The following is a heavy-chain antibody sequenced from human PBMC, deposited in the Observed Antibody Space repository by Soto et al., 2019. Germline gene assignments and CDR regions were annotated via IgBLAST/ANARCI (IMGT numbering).Heavy chain of an antibody. D-gene: IGHD1-1*01. CDR1: GGSISTNH. V-gene: IGHV4-59*01. CDR2: IYYRGST. CDR3: ARDDNNYGMDV. J-gene: IGHJ6*02. Sequence: LSLTCTVSGGSISTNHWTWIRQPPGKGLEWIGYIYYRGSTNYNPSLKSRVSISVDTSKNQFSLKLSSVTAADTAVYYCARDDNNYGMDVWGQGTTVTVSS.